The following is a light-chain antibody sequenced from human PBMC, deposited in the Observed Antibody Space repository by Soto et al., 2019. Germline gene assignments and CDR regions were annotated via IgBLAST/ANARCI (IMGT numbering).Light chain of an antibody. J-gene: IGKJ3*01. CDR1: QGINNY. Sequence: IQLTQSPSSLSAFVGDRVTITCRASQGINNYLAWYQQKPGKAPNLLIYAASTLESGVPSMFSGSRSGTEFTLTLSSLQPEDFATYYCLQHNSYPFTFGHGTKVDIK. CDR2: AAS. V-gene: IGKV1-9*01. CDR3: LQHNSYPFT.